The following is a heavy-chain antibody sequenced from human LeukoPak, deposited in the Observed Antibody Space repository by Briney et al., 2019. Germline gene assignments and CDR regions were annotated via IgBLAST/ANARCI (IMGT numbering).Heavy chain of an antibody. CDR1: GYTFTGYY. CDR3: VTDEGGGGKSVG. V-gene: IGHV1-46*01. D-gene: IGHD4-23*01. Sequence: ASVKVSCKTSGYTFTGYYMHWVRQAPGQGLEWMGIINPSGGGTSYAQRFQGRVTVTRDTSTSTVYLDLNSLRSEDTAVYYCVTDEGGGGKSVGWGQGTLVTVSS. CDR2: INPSGGGT. J-gene: IGHJ4*02.